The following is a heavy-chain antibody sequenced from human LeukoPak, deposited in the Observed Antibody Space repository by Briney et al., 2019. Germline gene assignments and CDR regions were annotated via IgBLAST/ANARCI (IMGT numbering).Heavy chain of an antibody. CDR1: GCTFISYA. V-gene: IGHV1-69*13. CDR2: IIPIFGTA. CDR3: ARVSGGSGRKGWFDP. D-gene: IGHD3-10*01. J-gene: IGHJ5*02. Sequence: SVKVSCKASGCTFISYAMNWVRQAPGQGLEWMGVIIPIFGTANYAHKFQGRFTITADESTSTAYMELSSLRSEDTAVYYCARVSGGSGRKGWFDPWGQGTLVTVSS.